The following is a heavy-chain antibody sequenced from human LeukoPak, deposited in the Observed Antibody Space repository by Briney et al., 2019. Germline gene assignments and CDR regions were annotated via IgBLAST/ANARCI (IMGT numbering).Heavy chain of an antibody. CDR2: INPNSGGT. CDR3: ARDDGDIVVVPAAIYENWFDP. D-gene: IGHD2-2*02. V-gene: IGHV1-2*06. Sequence: ASVKVSCKASGYTFTGYYMHWVRQAPGQGLEWMGRINPNSGGTNYAQKFQGRVTMTRDTSISTAYMELSRLRSDDTAVYYCARDDGDIVVVPAAIYENWFDPWGQGTPVTVSS. J-gene: IGHJ5*02. CDR1: GYTFTGYY.